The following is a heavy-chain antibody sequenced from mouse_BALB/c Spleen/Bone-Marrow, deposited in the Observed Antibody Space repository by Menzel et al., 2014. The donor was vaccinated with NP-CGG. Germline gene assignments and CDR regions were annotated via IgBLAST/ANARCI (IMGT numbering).Heavy chain of an antibody. V-gene: IGHV1-80*01. Sequence: VQLVESGAELVRPGSSVKISCKASGYAFSSYWMSWVKQRPGQGLEWIGQIYPGDGDTNYNGKFKGKATLTADKSSSTAYMQLSSLTSEDSAVYFCARRGYYYGSSYVDYWGQGTTLTVSS. D-gene: IGHD1-1*01. J-gene: IGHJ2*01. CDR1: GYAFSSYW. CDR2: IYPGDGDT. CDR3: ARRGYYYGSSYVDY.